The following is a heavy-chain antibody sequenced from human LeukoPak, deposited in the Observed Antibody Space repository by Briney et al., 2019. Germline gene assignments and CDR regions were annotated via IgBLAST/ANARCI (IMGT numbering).Heavy chain of an antibody. CDR2: ISSSGSSI. CDR3: AKAIRYNWNLFDY. J-gene: IGHJ4*02. V-gene: IGHV3-48*03. Sequence: GGSLRLSCAASGFTFSSYEMNWVRQAPGKGLEWVSYISSSGSSIYYADSVKGRFTISRDNAKNSLYLQMNSPRAEDTAVYYCAKAIRYNWNLFDYWGQGTLVTVSP. D-gene: IGHD1-1*01. CDR1: GFTFSSYE.